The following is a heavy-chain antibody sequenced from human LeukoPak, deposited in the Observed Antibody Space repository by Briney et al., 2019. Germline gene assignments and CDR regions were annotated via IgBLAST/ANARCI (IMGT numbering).Heavy chain of an antibody. CDR2: IGGSGGNT. CDR1: GFTFSNYA. V-gene: IGHV3-23*01. Sequence: GGSLRLSCAASGFTFSNYAMSWVRQAPGKGLECVSVIGGSGGNTYYADSVKGRFTISRDNSKNTLYLQMNSLRAEDTAVYYCAKSDILTGYCDYWGQGTLVTVSS. CDR3: AKSDILTGYCDY. D-gene: IGHD3-9*01. J-gene: IGHJ4*02.